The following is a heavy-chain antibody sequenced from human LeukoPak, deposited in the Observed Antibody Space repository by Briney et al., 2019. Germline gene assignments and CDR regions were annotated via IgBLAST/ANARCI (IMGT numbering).Heavy chain of an antibody. CDR2: IIPIFGTA. CDR1: GGTFSSYA. Sequence: KISCKASGGTFSSYAISWVRQAPGQGLEWMGGIIPIFGTANYAQKFQGRVTITADESTSTAYMELSSLRSEDTAVYYCARGDVLYSSGSYYNADKYYFDYWGQGTLVTVSS. CDR3: ARGDVLYSSGSYYNADKYYFDY. V-gene: IGHV1-69*01. D-gene: IGHD3-10*01. J-gene: IGHJ4*02.